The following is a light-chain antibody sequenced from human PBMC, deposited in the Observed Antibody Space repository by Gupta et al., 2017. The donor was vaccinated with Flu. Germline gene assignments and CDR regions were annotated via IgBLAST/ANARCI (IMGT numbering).Light chain of an antibody. CDR2: SDS. CDR3: AAGDDSLNGWV. Sequence: TISHSGTASIIRSNRFSWYQQSTGTAPNLLIHSDSKRPSGVPERFSGSKSGTSASLAISGLRGEDEADYYCAAGDDSLNGWVFGGGTKLTVL. CDR1: ASIIRSNR. J-gene: IGLJ3*02. V-gene: IGLV1-44*01.